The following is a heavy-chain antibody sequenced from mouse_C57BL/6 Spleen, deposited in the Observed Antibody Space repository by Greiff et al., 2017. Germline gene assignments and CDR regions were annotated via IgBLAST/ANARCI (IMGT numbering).Heavy chain of an antibody. D-gene: IGHD3-1*01. CDR1: GYTFTSYW. CDR2: IDPSDSYT. Sequence: QVQLQQPGAELVMPGASVKLSCKASGYTFTSYWMHWVKQRPGQGLEWIGEIDPSDSYTNYNQKFKGKSTLTVDKSSSTAYMQLSSLTSEDTAVYYCARKGLCAMDYWGQGTSVTVSS. J-gene: IGHJ4*01. CDR3: ARKGLCAMDY. V-gene: IGHV1-69*01.